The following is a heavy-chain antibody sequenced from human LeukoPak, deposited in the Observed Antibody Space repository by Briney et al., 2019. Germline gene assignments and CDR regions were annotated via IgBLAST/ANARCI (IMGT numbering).Heavy chain of an antibody. Sequence: SETRSLTCTVSGGSISSYYWSWIRQPPGKGLEWIGYIYYSGSTNYNPSLKSRVTISVDTSKNQFSLKLSSVTAADTAVYYCARGGGYCSSTSCPTRDFQHWGQGTLVTVSS. J-gene: IGHJ1*01. V-gene: IGHV4-59*01. CDR1: GGSISSYY. D-gene: IGHD2-2*01. CDR2: IYYSGST. CDR3: ARGGGYCSSTSCPTRDFQH.